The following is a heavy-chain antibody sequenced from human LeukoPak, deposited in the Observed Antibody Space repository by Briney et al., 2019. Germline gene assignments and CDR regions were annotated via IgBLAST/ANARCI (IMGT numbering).Heavy chain of an antibody. V-gene: IGHV3-23*01. CDR3: AKPYYYDSSGYSLYYFDY. CDR2: ISGSGGIT. Sequence: GSLRLSCAASGFTFSSYAMSWVRQAPGKGLEWVSAISGSGGITYYADSVKGRFTISRDNSKNTLYLQMNSLRAEDTAVYYCAKPYYYDSSGYSLYYFDYWGQGTLVTVSS. D-gene: IGHD3-22*01. J-gene: IGHJ4*02. CDR1: GFTFSSYA.